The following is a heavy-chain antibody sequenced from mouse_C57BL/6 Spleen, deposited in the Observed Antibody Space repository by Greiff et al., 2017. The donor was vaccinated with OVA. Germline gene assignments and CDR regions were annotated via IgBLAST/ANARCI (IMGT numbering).Heavy chain of an antibody. Sequence: QVQLQQPGAELVKPGASVKLSCKASGYTFTSYWMHWVKQRPGQGLEWIGMIHPNSGSTNYNEKFKSKATLTVDKSSSTAYMQLLSLTSEDSAVYDCAPAYYSNYDAMDYWGQGTSVTVSS. CDR3: APAYYSNYDAMDY. J-gene: IGHJ4*01. CDR2: IHPNSGST. V-gene: IGHV1-64*01. CDR1: GYTFTSYW. D-gene: IGHD2-5*01.